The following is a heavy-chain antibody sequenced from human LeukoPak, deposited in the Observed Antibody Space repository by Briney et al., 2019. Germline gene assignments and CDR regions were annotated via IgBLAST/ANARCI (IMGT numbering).Heavy chain of an antibody. CDR1: GGSISSSSYY. CDR3: ARVRGSYRYQKPCFDY. J-gene: IGHJ4*02. Sequence: TTSETLSLTCTVSGGSISSSSYYWGWIRQPPGKGLEWIGSIYYSGSTYYNPSLKSRVTISVDTSKNQFSLKLSSVTAADTAVYYCARVRGSYRYQKPCFDYWGQGTLVTVSS. V-gene: IGHV4-39*07. CDR2: IYYSGST. D-gene: IGHD3-16*02.